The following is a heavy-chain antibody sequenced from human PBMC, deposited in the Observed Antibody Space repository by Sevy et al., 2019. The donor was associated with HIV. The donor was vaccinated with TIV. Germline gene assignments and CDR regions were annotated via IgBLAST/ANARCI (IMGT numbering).Heavy chain of an antibody. CDR3: ARDPTGAAAAMSWFDP. Sequence: ASVKVSCQASGYTFTGYYMHWVRQAPGQGLEWMGWINPNSGGTNYAQKFQGRVTMTRERSISTAYMELSSLRSDDTAVYYCARDPTGAAAAMSWFDPWGQGTLVTVSS. V-gene: IGHV1-2*02. CDR2: INPNSGGT. J-gene: IGHJ5*02. D-gene: IGHD2-2*01. CDR1: GYTFTGYY.